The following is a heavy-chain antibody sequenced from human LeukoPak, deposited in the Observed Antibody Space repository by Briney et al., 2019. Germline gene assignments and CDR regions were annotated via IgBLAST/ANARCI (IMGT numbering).Heavy chain of an antibody. J-gene: IGHJ2*01. CDR1: GGSISSYY. Sequence: PSETLSLTCTVSGGSISSYYWSWIRQPPGKGLEWIGYIYYSGSTNYNPSLKSRVTISVDTSKNQFSLKLSSVTAADTAVYYCARDDCSGGSCYLPSGYFDLWGRGNLVTASS. CDR2: IYYSGST. V-gene: IGHV4-59*01. CDR3: ARDDCSGGSCYLPSGYFDL. D-gene: IGHD2-15*01.